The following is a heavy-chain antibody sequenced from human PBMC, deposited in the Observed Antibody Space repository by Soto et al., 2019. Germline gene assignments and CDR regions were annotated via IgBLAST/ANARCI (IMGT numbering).Heavy chain of an antibody. CDR1: GGSISSGGYY. CDR3: ARDSHPTVVVAATPWWFAP. D-gene: IGHD2-15*01. J-gene: IGHJ5*02. CDR2: IYSSVST. Sequence: QVQLQESGPGLVKPSQTLSLTCTVSGGSISSGGYYWRWLRQPPGKGLEWIWYIYSSVSTCYNPSLKSRITRSVATSKNQFSLKLSSVTAADTAVYYCARDSHPTVVVAATPWWFAPWGQGTLVTVSS. V-gene: IGHV4-31*03.